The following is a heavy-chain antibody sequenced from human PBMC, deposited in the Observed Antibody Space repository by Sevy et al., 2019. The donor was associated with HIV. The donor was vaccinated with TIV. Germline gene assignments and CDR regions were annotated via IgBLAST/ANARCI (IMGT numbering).Heavy chain of an antibody. D-gene: IGHD2-2*01. CDR2: INHSGST. V-gene: IGHV4-34*01. CDR3: ARHCSSNSCSHAFDI. Sequence: SETPSLTCAVYGGSFSGYYWSWIRQPPGKGLEWIGEINHSGSTNYNPSLKSRVTISGDTSKNQFSLKLSSVTAADTAVYYCARHCSSNSCSHAFDIWGQGTMVTVSS. CDR1: GGSFSGYY. J-gene: IGHJ3*02.